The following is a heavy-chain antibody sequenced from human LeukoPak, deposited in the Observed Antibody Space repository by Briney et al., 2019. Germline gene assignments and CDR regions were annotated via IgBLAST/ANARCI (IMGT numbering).Heavy chain of an antibody. J-gene: IGHJ5*01. CDR3: VKDPRDTYGTNWFVS. D-gene: IGHD2-21*01. CDR2: ISGTGGAT. Sequence: AGGSLRLSCVASGFIFGNYAMNWVPQAPGKGLQWVSQISGTGGATWYAGFARDRFTISRDNSKKTLYLQMSGLRVGDTAMYYCVKDPRDTYGTNWFVSWGQGTLLIVSS. V-gene: IGHV3-23*01. CDR1: GFIFGNYA.